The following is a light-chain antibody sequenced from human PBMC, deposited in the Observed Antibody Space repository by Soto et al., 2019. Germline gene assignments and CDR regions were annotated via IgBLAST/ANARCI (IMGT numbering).Light chain of an antibody. CDR2: DNN. Sequence: QSVLTQPPSVSAAPGQKVTISCSGSSSNIVSWYQQLPGTAPKLLIYDNNKRPSGIPDRFSGSKSGTSATLGITGLQTGDEADYYCGTWDTSLSAVVFGGGTKLT. CDR3: GTWDTSLSAVV. V-gene: IGLV1-51*01. CDR1: SSNI. J-gene: IGLJ2*01.